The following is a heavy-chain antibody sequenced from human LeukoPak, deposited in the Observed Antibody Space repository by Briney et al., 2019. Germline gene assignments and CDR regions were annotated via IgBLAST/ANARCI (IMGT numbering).Heavy chain of an antibody. CDR3: ARGVLGLKPLDY. CDR2: MYGTSNI. V-gene: IGHV3-53*01. J-gene: IGHJ4*02. D-gene: IGHD1-26*01. Sequence: ASVRLSCAASGFTVSTTYMAWVRQAPEKGLEWVSFMYGTSNIYYAASVKGRFTISRDDSNNTLYLQMNSLEAADTAVYYCARGVLGLKPLDYWGQGTLVTVSS. CDR1: GFTVSTTY.